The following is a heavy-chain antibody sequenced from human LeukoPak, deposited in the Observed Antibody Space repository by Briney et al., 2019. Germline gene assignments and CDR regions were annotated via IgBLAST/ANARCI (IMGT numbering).Heavy chain of an antibody. CDR1: GFTFSSYW. J-gene: IGHJ4*02. V-gene: IGHV3-7*03. CDR2: IKHDGSEK. D-gene: IGHD1-14*01. Sequence: PGGSLRLSCAASGFTFSSYWMSWVRQAPGKGLEWVANIKHDGSEKYYVHSVKVRFTISRDNAKNSLYLQMNSLRAEDTAVYYCAKDIFAAGLFFDYWGQGDLITVSS. CDR3: AKDIFAAGLFFDY.